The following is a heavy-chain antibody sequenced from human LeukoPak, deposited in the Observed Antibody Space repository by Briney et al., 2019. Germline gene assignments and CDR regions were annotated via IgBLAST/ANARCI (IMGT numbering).Heavy chain of an antibody. CDR3: ARVIPSDASGYDSDYFDY. Sequence: SETLSLTCTVSGGSISSSSYYWGWIRQPPGKGLEWIGSIYYSGSTYYNPSLKSRVTISVDTSKNQFSLKPSSVTAADTAVYYCARVIPSDASGYDSDYFDYWGQGTLVTVSS. D-gene: IGHD5-12*01. CDR2: IYYSGST. J-gene: IGHJ4*02. CDR1: GGSISSSSYY. V-gene: IGHV4-39*07.